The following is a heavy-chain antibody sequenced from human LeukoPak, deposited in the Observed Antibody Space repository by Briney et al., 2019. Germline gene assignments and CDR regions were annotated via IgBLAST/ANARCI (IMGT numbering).Heavy chain of an antibody. CDR1: EFTFNNHW. CDR3: ATNPRGAHCGGDCYWYWYFDL. V-gene: IGHV3-74*03. CDR2: FNSDGTNA. D-gene: IGHD2-21*02. Sequence: PGGSLRLSCTASEFTFNNHWIHWVRQAPGRGLVWVSRFNSDGTNAAYADSVKGRFTISRDNAKNTVYLQMNSLRAEDTAVYYCATNPRGAHCGGDCYWYWYFDLWGRGTLATVSS. J-gene: IGHJ2*01.